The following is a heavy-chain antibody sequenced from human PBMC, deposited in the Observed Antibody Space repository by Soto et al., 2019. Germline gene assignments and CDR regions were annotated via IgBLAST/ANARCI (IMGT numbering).Heavy chain of an antibody. CDR3: ARAPSYYGSGSYYYY. CDR2: INHSGST. J-gene: IGHJ4*02. V-gene: IGHV4-34*01. D-gene: IGHD3-10*01. CDR1: GGSFSGYY. Sequence: SETLSLTCAVYGGSFSGYYWSWIRQPPGKGLEWIGEINHSGSTNYNPSLKSRATISVDTSKNQFSLKLSSVTAADTAVYYCARAPSYYGSGSYYYYWGQGTLVTVSS.